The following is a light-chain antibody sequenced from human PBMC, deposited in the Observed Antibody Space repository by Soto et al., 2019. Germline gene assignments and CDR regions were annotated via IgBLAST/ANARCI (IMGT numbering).Light chain of an antibody. CDR2: WAT. CDR1: QSLVHKTNYKNY. J-gene: IGKJ1*01. CDR3: QQFYGSPWT. Sequence: DIVMTQSPDSLAVSLGERATINCRSSQSLVHKTNYKNYLAWYQQKPGQPPKVLIYWATTRESGVPDRFSGSGSGTDFTLTISGLQTEDVAVCYCQQFYGSPWTFGQGTKVDIK. V-gene: IGKV4-1*01.